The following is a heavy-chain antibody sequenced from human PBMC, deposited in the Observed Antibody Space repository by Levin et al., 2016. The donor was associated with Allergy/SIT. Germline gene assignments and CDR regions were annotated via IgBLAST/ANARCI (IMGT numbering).Heavy chain of an antibody. D-gene: IGHD6-19*01. V-gene: IGHV1-18*01. Sequence: ASVKVSCKASGYTFTSYGISWVRQAPGQGLEWMGWISAYNGNTNYAQKLQGRVTMTTDTSTSTAYMELRSLRSDDTAVYYCARDVYSSGWYGRTYYMDVWGKGTTVTVSS. CDR1: GYTFTSYG. CDR3: ARDVYSSGWYGRTYYMDV. CDR2: ISAYNGNT. J-gene: IGHJ6*03.